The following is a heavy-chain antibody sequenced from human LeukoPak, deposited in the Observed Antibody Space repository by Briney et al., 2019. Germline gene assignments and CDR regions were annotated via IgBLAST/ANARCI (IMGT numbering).Heavy chain of an antibody. CDR3: ARDLKGYCSSTSCSDAFDI. V-gene: IGHV1-18*01. J-gene: IGHJ3*02. D-gene: IGHD2-2*01. Sequence: GSVKVSCKASGYTFTSYGISWVRQAPRQGLEWMGWISAYNGNTNYAQKLQGRVTMTTDTSTSTAYMELRSLRSDDTAVYYCARDLKGYCSSTSCSDAFDIWGQGTMVTVSS. CDR2: ISAYNGNT. CDR1: GYTFTSYG.